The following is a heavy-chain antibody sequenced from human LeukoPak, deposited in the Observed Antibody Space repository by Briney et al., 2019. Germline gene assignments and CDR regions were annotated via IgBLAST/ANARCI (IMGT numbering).Heavy chain of an antibody. CDR1: GGSISSYY. V-gene: IGHV4-4*07. CDR3: ARDSTTVTPIDHGMDV. D-gene: IGHD4-11*01. J-gene: IGHJ6*02. CDR2: IYTSGST. Sequence: SETLPLTCTVSGGSISSYYWSWIRQPAGKGLEWIGRIYTSGSTNYNPSLKSRVTMSVDTSKNQFSLKLSSVTAADTAVYYCARDSTTVTPIDHGMDVWGQGTTVTVSS.